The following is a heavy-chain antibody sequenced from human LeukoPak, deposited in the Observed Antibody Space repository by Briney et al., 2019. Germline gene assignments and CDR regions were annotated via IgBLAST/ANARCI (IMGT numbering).Heavy chain of an antibody. CDR2: ISSSSTTI. V-gene: IGHV3-48*01. Sequence: GGSLRLSCAASRFTFSIYSMNWVRQAPGKGLEWVSYISSSSTTIYYADSVKGRFTISRDNPKNTLYLQVNSLRAEDTAVYYCAKDPFWSGYHPYYFGYWGQGTLVTVSS. CDR3: AKDPFWSGYHPYYFGY. J-gene: IGHJ4*02. D-gene: IGHD3-3*01. CDR1: RFTFSIYS.